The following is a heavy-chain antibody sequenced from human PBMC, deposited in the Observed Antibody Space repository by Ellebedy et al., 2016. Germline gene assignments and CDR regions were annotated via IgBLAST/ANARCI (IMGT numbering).Heavy chain of an antibody. V-gene: IGHV1-2*02. Sequence: ASVKVSXXASGYTFTTSGISWVRQAPGQGLEWMGWINPNSGGTNYAQKFQGRVTMTRDTSISTAYMELSRLRSDDTAVYYCARVSVGIAVAGTGEDYWGQGTLVTVSS. D-gene: IGHD6-19*01. CDR3: ARVSVGIAVAGTGEDY. CDR2: INPNSGGT. J-gene: IGHJ4*02. CDR1: GYTFTTSG.